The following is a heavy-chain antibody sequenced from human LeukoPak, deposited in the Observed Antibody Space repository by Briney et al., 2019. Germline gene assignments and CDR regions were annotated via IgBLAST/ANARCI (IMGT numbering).Heavy chain of an antibody. CDR2: IYYSGSS. CDR1: GGSISSGGYY. Sequence: SQTLSLTCTVSGGSISSGGYYWSWIRQHPGKGLEWIGYIYYSGSSYYNPSLKSRITISVDTSKNQFSLKLSSVTAADTAVYYCARAYTSSCRWFDPWGQGTLVTVSS. V-gene: IGHV4-31*03. D-gene: IGHD6-13*01. J-gene: IGHJ5*02. CDR3: ARAYTSSCRWFDP.